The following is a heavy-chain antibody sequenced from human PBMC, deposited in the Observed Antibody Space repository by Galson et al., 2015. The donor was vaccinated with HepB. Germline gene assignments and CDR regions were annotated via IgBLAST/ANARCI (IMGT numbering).Heavy chain of an antibody. CDR2: INTNTGNP. Sequence: SVKVSCKASGYTFTSYAMNWVRQAPGRGLEWMGWINTNTGNPTYAQGFTGRFVFSLDTSVSTAYLQISSLKAEDTAVYYCARKGEVGATTLYYWGQGTLVTVSS. V-gene: IGHV7-4-1*02. CDR1: GYTFTSYA. D-gene: IGHD1-26*01. CDR3: ARKGEVGATTLYY. J-gene: IGHJ4*02.